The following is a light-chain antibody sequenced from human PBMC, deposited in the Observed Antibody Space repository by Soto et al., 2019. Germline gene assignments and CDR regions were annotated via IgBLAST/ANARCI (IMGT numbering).Light chain of an antibody. V-gene: IGLV1-51*01. CDR1: SSNIGNNY. CDR3: GAWDSSLRGGV. CDR2: DNN. J-gene: IGLJ2*01. Sequence: QSVLTQPPSVSAAPGQKVTISCSGSSSNIGNNYVSWYQQVPGTAPKVLIYDNNNQPSGIPDRFSGSKSGTSATLGVTGLQTGDEADYYCGAWDSSLRGGVFGGGTKLTVL.